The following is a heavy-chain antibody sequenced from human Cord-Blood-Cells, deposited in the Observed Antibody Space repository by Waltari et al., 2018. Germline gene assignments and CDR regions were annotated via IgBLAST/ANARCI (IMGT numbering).Heavy chain of an antibody. CDR3: ARTVYSGSSFDY. CDR2: INHSGST. J-gene: IGHJ4*02. Sequence: QVQLQQWGAGLLKPSATLSLTCAVYGGSFSGFYWSWIRQPPGKGLEWIGEINHSGSTNYNPSLKSRVTISVDTSKNQFSLKLSSVTAADTAVYYCARTVYSGSSFDYWGQGTLVTVSS. V-gene: IGHV4-34*01. CDR1: GGSFSGFY. D-gene: IGHD1-26*01.